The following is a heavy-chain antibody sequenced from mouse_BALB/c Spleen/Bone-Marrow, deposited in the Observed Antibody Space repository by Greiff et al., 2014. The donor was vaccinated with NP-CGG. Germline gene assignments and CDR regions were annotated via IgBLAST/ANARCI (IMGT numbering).Heavy chain of an antibody. J-gene: IGHJ4*01. Sequence: EVMLVESGGGLVQPGGSLKLSCAASGFTFSSYTMSWVRQTPGKRLEWVAYITSGGGSTYYPDTVKGRFTISRDNAKNTLYLQMSSLKSEDTAMYYCARHVGNPYAMDYWGQGTSVTVSS. CDR3: ARHVGNPYAMDY. CDR1: GFTFSSYT. D-gene: IGHD3-1*01. CDR2: ITSGGGST. V-gene: IGHV5-12-2*01.